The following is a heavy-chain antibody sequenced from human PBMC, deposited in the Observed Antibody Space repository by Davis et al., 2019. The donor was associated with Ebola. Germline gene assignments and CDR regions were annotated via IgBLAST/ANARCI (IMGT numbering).Heavy chain of an antibody. D-gene: IGHD6-13*01. CDR1: GFTFSSYA. CDR2: ISYDGSNK. V-gene: IGHV3-30*04. CDR3: ARRIAAAGTSYYYVMDV. J-gene: IGHJ6*02. Sequence: GESLKTSCAASGFTFSSYAMHWVRQAPGKGLEWVAVISYDGSNKYYADSVKGRFTISRDNSKNTLYLQMNSLRAEDTAVYYCARRIAAAGTSYYYVMDVWGQGTTVTVSS.